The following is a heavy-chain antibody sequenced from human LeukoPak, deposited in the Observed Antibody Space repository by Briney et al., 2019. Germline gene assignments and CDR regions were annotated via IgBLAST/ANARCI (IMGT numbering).Heavy chain of an antibody. CDR3: ATAHSRATDYFDY. CDR1: GASLARDMYH. J-gene: IGHJ4*02. CDR2: IYYSGST. Sequence: SETLSLTCTVSGASLARDMYHWGWVRQPPGKGLEWIGYIYYSGSTYYNPSLKSRVSVSVDTSKNQFSLKLSSVTAADTAVYYCATAHSRATDYFDYWGQGALVTVSS. D-gene: IGHD2-21*02. V-gene: IGHV4-30-4*08.